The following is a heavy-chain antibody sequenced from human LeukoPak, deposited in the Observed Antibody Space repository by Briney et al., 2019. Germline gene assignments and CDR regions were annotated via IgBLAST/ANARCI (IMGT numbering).Heavy chain of an antibody. CDR3: ARDGTYDFWSGPDY. Sequence: PGGSLRLSCAASGFTFSSYSMNWVRQAPGKGLAWVSYISSSSSTIYYADSVEGRFTISRDNAKNSLYLQMNSLRAEDTAVYYCARDGTYDFWSGPDYWGQGTLVTVSS. CDR2: ISSSSSTI. D-gene: IGHD3-3*01. V-gene: IGHV3-48*01. J-gene: IGHJ4*02. CDR1: GFTFSSYS.